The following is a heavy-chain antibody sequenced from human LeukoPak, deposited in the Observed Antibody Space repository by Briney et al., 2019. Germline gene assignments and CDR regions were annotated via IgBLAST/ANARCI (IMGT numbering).Heavy chain of an antibody. J-gene: IGHJ6*03. Sequence: TLSLTCAISGDSVSSNSAAWNWIRQSPSRGLEWLGRTYYRTKWYNDYAVSVKSRITINPDTSKNQFSLQLNSVTPEDTAVYYCARGVLRFLEWLLPNYYNYYMDVWGKGTMVPVSS. D-gene: IGHD3-3*01. CDR2: TYYRTKWYN. CDR3: ARGVLRFLEWLLPNYYNYYMDV. V-gene: IGHV6-1*01. CDR1: GDSVSSNSAA.